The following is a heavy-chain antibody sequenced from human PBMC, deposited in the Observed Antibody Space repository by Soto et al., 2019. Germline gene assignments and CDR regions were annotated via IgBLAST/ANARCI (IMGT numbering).Heavy chain of an antibody. CDR1: GFTFTTYA. CDR2: ISGGGGTT. V-gene: IGHV3-23*01. D-gene: IGHD1-26*01. Sequence: EVQLLESGGGWVQPGGSLRLSCAASGFTFTTYAMSWVRQAPGKGLEWVSDISGGGGTTNYADSVKGRFTISRDNSKNTLYLQMNSLRAEDTAVYYCARREIRHFDYWGQGTLVTVSS. J-gene: IGHJ4*02. CDR3: ARREIRHFDY.